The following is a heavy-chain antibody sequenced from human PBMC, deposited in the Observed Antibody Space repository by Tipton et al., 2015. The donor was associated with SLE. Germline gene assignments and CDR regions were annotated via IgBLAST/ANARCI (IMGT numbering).Heavy chain of an antibody. V-gene: IGHV4-59*01. CDR3: ARLEDPFGIFGVPKGWFDP. D-gene: IGHD3-3*01. J-gene: IGHJ5*02. Sequence: TLSLTCTVSGDSIRSYYWSWIRQTPGKGLEWIGKIYYGGSTHYNPSLTSRVTMSVDTSKNQFSLKLTSVTAADTAVYYCARLEDPFGIFGVPKGWFDPWGQGTLVTVSS. CDR1: GDSIRSYY. CDR2: IYYGGST.